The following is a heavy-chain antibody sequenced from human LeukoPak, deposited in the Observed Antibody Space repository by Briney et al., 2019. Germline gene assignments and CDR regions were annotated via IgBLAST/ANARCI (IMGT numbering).Heavy chain of an antibody. D-gene: IGHD2-2*01. Sequence: SETLSLTCTVSGGSISSSNYYWGWIRQPPGKGLEWIGTIHYSGITYYNPSLRSRVTISADTSKNQFSLRLTSVTAADTAVYNCARGYQLPPFDYWGQGTLVTVSS. CDR2: IHYSGIT. J-gene: IGHJ4*02. CDR1: GGSISSSNYY. V-gene: IGHV4-39*07. CDR3: ARGYQLPPFDY.